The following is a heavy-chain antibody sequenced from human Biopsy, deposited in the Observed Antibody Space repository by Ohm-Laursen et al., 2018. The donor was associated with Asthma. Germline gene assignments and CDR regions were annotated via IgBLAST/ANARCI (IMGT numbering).Heavy chain of an antibody. CDR2: IYYSGST. CDR3: ARAQDYYDSRGYYRSFDY. J-gene: IGHJ4*02. V-gene: IGHV4-31*03. Sequence: SETLSLTCTVSYGSITSGGYYWTWIRQHPGKGLEWIGFIYYSGSTYYNPSLKSRVSISIETSKNQFSLKLSSVTAADTAVYYCARAQDYYDSRGYYRSFDYWGQGTLVTVSS. CDR1: YGSITSGGYY. D-gene: IGHD3-22*01.